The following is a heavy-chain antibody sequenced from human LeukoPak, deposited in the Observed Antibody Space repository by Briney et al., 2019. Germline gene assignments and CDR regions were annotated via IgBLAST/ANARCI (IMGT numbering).Heavy chain of an antibody. D-gene: IGHD1-1*01. Sequence: SVKVSCKASGGTFSSYAISWVRQAPGQGLEWMGGIIPIFGTANYAQKFQGRVTITADKSTSTAYMELSSLRSEDTAVYYCARVSGYNWKPFDYWGQGTLVTVSS. J-gene: IGHJ4*02. CDR2: IIPIFGTA. CDR3: ARVSGYNWKPFDY. V-gene: IGHV1-69*06. CDR1: GGTFSSYA.